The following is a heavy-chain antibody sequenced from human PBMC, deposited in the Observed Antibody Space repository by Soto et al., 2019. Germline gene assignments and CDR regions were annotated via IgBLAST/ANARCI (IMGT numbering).Heavy chain of an antibody. V-gene: IGHV1-18*01. CDR2: ISAYNGNT. J-gene: IGHJ4*02. Sequence: ASVKVSCKASGYTFTSYGISWVRKAPGQGLEWMGWISAYNGNTNYAQKLQGRVTMTTDTSTSTAYMELRSLRSDDTAVYYCARAIDIVVVPAANLFDYWGQGTLVTVSS. CDR3: ARAIDIVVVPAANLFDY. CDR1: GYTFTSYG. D-gene: IGHD2-2*01.